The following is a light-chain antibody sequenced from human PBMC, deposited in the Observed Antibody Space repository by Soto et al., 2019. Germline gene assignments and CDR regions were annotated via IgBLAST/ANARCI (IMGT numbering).Light chain of an antibody. CDR2: EVS. V-gene: IGLV2-14*01. CDR1: SSDVGGYSY. CDR3: SSYTSTSTRV. Sequence: QSALTQPAFVSGSPGQSITISCTGTSSDVGGYSYVSWYQHPPGKAPKLMISEVSNRPSGVSNRFSGSKSGNTASLTISGLQAEDEVDYYCSSYTSTSTRVFGTGTKVTVL. J-gene: IGLJ1*01.